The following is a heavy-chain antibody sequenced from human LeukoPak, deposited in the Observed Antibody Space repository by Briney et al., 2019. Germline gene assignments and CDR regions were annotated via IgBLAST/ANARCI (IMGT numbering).Heavy chain of an antibody. CDR3: ARDIPGSGFDP. V-gene: IGHV1-46*01. CDR2: INPSGGST. J-gene: IGHJ5*02. Sequence: ASVKVSCKASGYTFTSYYMHWVRQAPGQGLEWMGIINPSGGSTSYAQKFQGRVTMTRDTSTSTAYMELRSLRSDDTAVYYCARDIPGSGFDPWGQGTLVTVSS. CDR1: GYTFTSYY. D-gene: IGHD2-2*02.